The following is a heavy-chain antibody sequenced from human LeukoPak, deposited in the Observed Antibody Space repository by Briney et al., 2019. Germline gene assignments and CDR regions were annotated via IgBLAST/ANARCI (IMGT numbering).Heavy chain of an antibody. CDR1: GYTFTSYY. D-gene: IGHD1-26*01. J-gene: IGHJ6*02. CDR3: ARSGEIVGGYYYYYGMDV. CDR2: INPSGGST. Sequence: ASVKVSCKASGYTFTSYYMHWVRQAPGQGLEWMGIINPSGGSTSYAQKFQGRVTMTRDTSTSTVYMEPSSLRSEDTAVYYCARSGEIVGGYYYYYGMDVWGQGTTVTVSS. V-gene: IGHV1-46*01.